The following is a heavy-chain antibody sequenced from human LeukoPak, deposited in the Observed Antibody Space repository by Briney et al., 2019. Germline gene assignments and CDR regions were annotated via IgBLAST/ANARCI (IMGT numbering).Heavy chain of an antibody. CDR2: ISAYNGNT. CDR3: ASALLWFGEYYFDY. V-gene: IGHV1-18*04. J-gene: IGHJ4*02. Sequence: ASVKVSCKASGYTFTSYGISWVRQAPGQGLEWVGWISAYNGNTNYAQKLQGRVTMTTDTSTSTAYMELRSLRSDDTAVYYCASALLWFGEYYFDYWGQGTLVTVSS. CDR1: GYTFTSYG. D-gene: IGHD3-10*01.